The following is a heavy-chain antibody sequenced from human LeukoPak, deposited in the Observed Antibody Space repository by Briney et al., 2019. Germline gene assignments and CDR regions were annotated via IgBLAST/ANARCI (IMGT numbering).Heavy chain of an antibody. CDR1: GGSFSGYY. CDR2: INHSGST. CDR3: ARVRRHIVVVTAIPGAFDI. Sequence: PSETLSLTCAVYGGSFSGYYWSWIRQPPGKGLEWIGEINHSGSTNYNPSLKSRVTISVDTSKNQFSLKLSSVTAADTAVYYCARVRRHIVVVTAIPGAFDIWGQGTMVTVSS. D-gene: IGHD2-21*02. J-gene: IGHJ3*02. V-gene: IGHV4-34*01.